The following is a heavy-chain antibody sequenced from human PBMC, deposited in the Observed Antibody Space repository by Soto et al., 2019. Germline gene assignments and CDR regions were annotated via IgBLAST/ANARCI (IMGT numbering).Heavy chain of an antibody. Sequence: SETLSLTCSVSCGSMAAPGCSLSWIRQPPGKAPEWIGYVYHNGNAYPKPSLKSRVTISLDGAKNQFSLKMTSVTAADTGLYYCAARPYYYYGLDVWGQGPTVTVSS. CDR1: CGSMAAPGCS. CDR2: VYHNGNA. J-gene: IGHJ6*02. V-gene: IGHV4-30-2*01. D-gene: IGHD3-10*01. CDR3: AARPYYYYGLDV.